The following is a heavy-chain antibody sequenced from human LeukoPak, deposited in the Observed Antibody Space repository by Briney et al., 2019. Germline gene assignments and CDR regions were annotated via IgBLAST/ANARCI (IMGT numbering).Heavy chain of an antibody. J-gene: IGHJ4*02. CDR2: SDNEKRET. CDR3: AAERLYGILDY. D-gene: IGHD6-25*01. V-gene: IGHV1-24*01. CDR1: GYTLTDLS. Sequence: ASVNVSFKFSGYTLTDLSMHWVRQTPGKGLEWVGGSDNEKRETIYARKFQGSVTRTEDTYTDTAYMELSSLRSEDTAVYYCAAERLYGILDYWGQGTLVTVSS.